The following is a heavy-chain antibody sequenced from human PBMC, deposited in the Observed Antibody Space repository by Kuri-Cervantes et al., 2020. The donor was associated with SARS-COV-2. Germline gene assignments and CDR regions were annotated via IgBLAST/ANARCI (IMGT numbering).Heavy chain of an antibody. CDR1: GFTFRSSH. D-gene: IGHD1-1*01. CDR3: ARDLFGWSDGSWMDV. J-gene: IGHJ6*04. Sequence: GESLKISCAASGFTFRSSHMNWVRQAPGKGLEWVAIISYDGRNTKFADSVKGRFTISRDNSKNVVYLQMNSLRIEDTAVYYCARDLFGWSDGSWMDVWGKGTTVTVSS. V-gene: IGHV3-30*14. CDR2: ISYDGRNT.